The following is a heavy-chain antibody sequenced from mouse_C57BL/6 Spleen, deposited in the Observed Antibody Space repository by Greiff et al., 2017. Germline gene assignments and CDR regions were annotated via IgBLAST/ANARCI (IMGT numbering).Heavy chain of an antibody. J-gene: IGHJ4*01. Sequence: EVMLVESGGGLVQPGGSLSLSCAASGFTFTDYYMSWVRQPPGKALEWLGFIRNKANGYTTEYSASVKGRFTISRDNSQSILYLQMNALRAEDSATYYCARYVVAWDYAMDYWGQGTSVTVSS. V-gene: IGHV7-3*01. CDR2: IRNKANGYTT. CDR3: ARYVVAWDYAMDY. D-gene: IGHD1-1*01. CDR1: GFTFTDYY.